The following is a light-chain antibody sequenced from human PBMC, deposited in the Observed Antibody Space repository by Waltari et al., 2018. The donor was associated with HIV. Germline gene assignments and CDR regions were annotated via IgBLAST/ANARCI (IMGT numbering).Light chain of an antibody. CDR3: QQRSNWPPGFT. CDR1: QSVTTY. Sequence: IVLIQPPVTLSLSLVARATLSCRASQSVTTYLAWYQQKPGQAPSLLVYDASSRATGIPARFRGSGSGTDFTLTITSLEPDDFAVYYCQQRSNWPPGFTFGQGTKLEIK. CDR2: DAS. J-gene: IGKJ2*01. V-gene: IGKV3-11*01.